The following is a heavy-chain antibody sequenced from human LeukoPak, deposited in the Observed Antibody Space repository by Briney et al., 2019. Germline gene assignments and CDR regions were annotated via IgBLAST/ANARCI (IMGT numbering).Heavy chain of an antibody. CDR2: IYYSGST. D-gene: IGHD3-22*01. CDR3: ARGSIAYYYMDV. Sequence: SETLSLTCTVSGGSISSYYWSWIRQPPGKGLEWIGYIYYSGSTNYNPSLKSRVTISVDTSKNQFSLKLSSVTAADTAVYYCARGSIAYYYMDVWGKGTTVTISS. J-gene: IGHJ6*03. CDR1: GGSISSYY. V-gene: IGHV4-59*01.